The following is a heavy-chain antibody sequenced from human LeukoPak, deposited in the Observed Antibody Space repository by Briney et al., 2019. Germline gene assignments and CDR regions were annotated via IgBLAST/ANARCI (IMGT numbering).Heavy chain of an antibody. CDR1: GGSFSGYY. V-gene: IGHV4-34*01. Sequence: SETLSLTCAVYGGSFSGYYWSWIRQPPGKGLEWIGEINHSGSTNYNPSLKSRVTISVDTSKNQFSLKLSSVTAADTAVYYCERVPGSGIFDYWGQGTLVTVSS. J-gene: IGHJ4*02. CDR2: INHSGST. D-gene: IGHD3-10*01. CDR3: ERVPGSGIFDY.